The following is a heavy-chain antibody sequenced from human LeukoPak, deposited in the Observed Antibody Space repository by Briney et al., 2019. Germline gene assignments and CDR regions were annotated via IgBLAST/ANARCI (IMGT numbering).Heavy chain of an antibody. J-gene: IGHJ1*01. CDR1: GFTFSSYW. Sequence: GGSLRLSCAASGFTFSSYWMHWVRQAPGKGLVWVSRIKSDGSTRYADSVKGRFTISRDSAKNTVSLQMTSLRAEDTGVYYCARAPSEIGGYYPEYFQHWGQGTLVIVSS. V-gene: IGHV3-74*01. D-gene: IGHD3-22*01. CDR2: IKSDGST. CDR3: ARAPSEIGGYYPEYFQH.